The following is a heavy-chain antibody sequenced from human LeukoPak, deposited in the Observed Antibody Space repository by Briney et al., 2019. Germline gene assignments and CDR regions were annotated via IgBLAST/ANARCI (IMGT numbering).Heavy chain of an antibody. V-gene: IGHV4-39*01. J-gene: IGHJ4*02. CDR2: IYYSGIT. D-gene: IGHD6-19*01. CDR3: ARSTVAGTRKVDY. Sequence: PSETLSLTCTVSGGSISSTNYYWGWIRQPPGKGLECIGSIYYSGITYYNPSLKSRVTISVDTSKNQFSLKLSSVTAADTAVYYCARSTVAGTRKVDYWGQGTLVTVSS. CDR1: GGSISSTNYY.